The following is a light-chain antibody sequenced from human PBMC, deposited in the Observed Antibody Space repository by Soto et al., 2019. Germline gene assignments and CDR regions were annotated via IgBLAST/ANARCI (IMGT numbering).Light chain of an antibody. Sequence: QSVLTQPPSASGSPGQSVTISCTGTSSDVGGYNYVSWYQQHPGKAPKVIIYEVSKRPSGVPDRFSGSKSGSTASLTVSGLQAEDEADYYCSSYAGSNYPYVFGTGTKVTVL. J-gene: IGLJ1*01. CDR3: SSYAGSNYPYV. CDR1: SSDVGGYNY. V-gene: IGLV2-8*01. CDR2: EVS.